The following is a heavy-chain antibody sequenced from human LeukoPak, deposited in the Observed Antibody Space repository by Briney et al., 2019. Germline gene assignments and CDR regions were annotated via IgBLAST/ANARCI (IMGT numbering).Heavy chain of an antibody. CDR3: AKRGGVDGSGSSYYFDY. J-gene: IGHJ4*02. Sequence: GGSLRLSCAASGFTFSSYAMSWVRQAPGKGLEWVSAISGSGGNTYYADSVKGRFTISRDNSKNTLYLQMNSLRAEDTAVYYCAKRGGVDGSGSSYYFDYWGQGTLVTVSS. D-gene: IGHD3-10*01. V-gene: IGHV3-23*01. CDR1: GFTFSSYA. CDR2: ISGSGGNT.